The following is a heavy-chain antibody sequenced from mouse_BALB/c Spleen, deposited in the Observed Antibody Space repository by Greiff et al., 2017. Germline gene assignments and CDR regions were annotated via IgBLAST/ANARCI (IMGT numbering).Heavy chain of an antibody. V-gene: IGHV5-17*02. CDR1: GFTFSSFG. D-gene: IGHD2-1*01. Sequence: EVKLMESGGGLVQPGGSRKLSCAASGFTFSSFGMHWVRQAPEKGLEWVAYISSGSSTIYYADTVKGRFTISRDNPKNTLFLQMTSLRSEDTAMYYCARYPYGSYAMDYWGQGTSVTVSS. J-gene: IGHJ4*01. CDR2: ISSGSSTI. CDR3: ARYPYGSYAMDY.